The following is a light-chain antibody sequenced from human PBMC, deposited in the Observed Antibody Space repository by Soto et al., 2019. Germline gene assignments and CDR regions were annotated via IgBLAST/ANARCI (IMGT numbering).Light chain of an antibody. CDR2: KAS. Sequence: DIQMTQSPSTLSASVGDRVTITCRASQSISSWLAWYQQKPGKAPKLLIYKASRFESGFPSRVSGTGSGTEFTITISSLQHDAFATYYCQQYNSYPRTFCQGTKVEI. J-gene: IGKJ1*01. V-gene: IGKV1-5*03. CDR1: QSISSW. CDR3: QQYNSYPRT.